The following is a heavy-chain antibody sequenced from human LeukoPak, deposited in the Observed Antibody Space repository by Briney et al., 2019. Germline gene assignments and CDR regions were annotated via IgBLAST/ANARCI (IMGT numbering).Heavy chain of an antibody. CDR3: ARVPEYCSSTSCSIDY. Sequence: GGSLRLSCAASGFTFSRYSMNWVRQAPGKGLEWVSSISSSSSYIYYADSVKGRFTISRDNAKNSLYLQMNSLRAEDTAVYYCARVPEYCSSTSCSIDYWGQGTLVTVSS. CDR2: ISSSSSYI. CDR1: GFTFSRYS. V-gene: IGHV3-21*01. J-gene: IGHJ4*02. D-gene: IGHD2-2*01.